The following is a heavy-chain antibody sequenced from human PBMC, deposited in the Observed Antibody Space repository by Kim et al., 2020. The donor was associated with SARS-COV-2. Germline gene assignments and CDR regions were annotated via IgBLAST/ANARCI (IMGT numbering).Heavy chain of an antibody. CDR1: GGSISSGGYY. Sequence: SETLSLTCTVSGGSISSGGYYWSWIRQHPGKGLEWIGYIYYSGSTYYNPSLKSRVTISVDTSKNQFSLKLSSVTAADTAVYYCARDRQGYYDILTGHTPQGWFDPWGQGTLVTVSS. J-gene: IGHJ5*02. V-gene: IGHV4-31*03. D-gene: IGHD3-9*01. CDR3: ARDRQGYYDILTGHTPQGWFDP. CDR2: IYYSGST.